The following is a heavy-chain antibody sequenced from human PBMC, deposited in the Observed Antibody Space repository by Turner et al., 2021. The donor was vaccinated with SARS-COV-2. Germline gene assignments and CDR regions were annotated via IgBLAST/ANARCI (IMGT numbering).Heavy chain of an antibody. J-gene: IGHJ1*01. CDR2: INPKSGGT. V-gene: IGHV1-2*02. D-gene: IGHD3-22*01. CDR3: ARTFHSDSSGYHYVPYLQH. CDR1: GYTFTGHY. Sequence: QVQLVQSGADVKKPGASVKVSCKASGYTFTGHYIHWVRQAPAQGFEWMGWINPKSGGTNYAQKFQGRVTMTRDTSISTAYMELNRLRSDDTAVYYCARTFHSDSSGYHYVPYLQHWGQGTLLTVSS.